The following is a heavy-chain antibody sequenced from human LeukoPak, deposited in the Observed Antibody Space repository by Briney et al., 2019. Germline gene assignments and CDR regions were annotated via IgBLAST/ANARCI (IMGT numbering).Heavy chain of an antibody. D-gene: IGHD3-10*01. CDR3: ARSSIDSGSNFDY. CDR2: IYHSGST. J-gene: IGHJ4*02. Sequence: PSETLSLTCTVSGYSISSGYYWGWIRQPPGKGLEWIGSIYHSGSTYYNPSLKSRVTISVDTSKNQFSLKLSSVTAADTAVYYCARSSIDSGSNFDYWGQGTLVTVSS. V-gene: IGHV4-38-2*02. CDR1: GYSISSGYY.